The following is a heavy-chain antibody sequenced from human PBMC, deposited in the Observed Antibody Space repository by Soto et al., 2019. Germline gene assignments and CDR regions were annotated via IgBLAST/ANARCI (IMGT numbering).Heavy chain of an antibody. CDR1: GYTFTSYD. D-gene: IGHD3-3*01. CDR2: MNPNSGNT. Sequence: ASVKVSCKASGYTFTSYDINWVRQATGQGLEWMGWMNPNSGNTGYAQKFQGRVTMTRNTSISTAYMELSSLRSEDTAVYYCARRLLEWLSPTRDAFDIWGQGTMVTVSS. V-gene: IGHV1-8*01. J-gene: IGHJ3*02. CDR3: ARRLLEWLSPTRDAFDI.